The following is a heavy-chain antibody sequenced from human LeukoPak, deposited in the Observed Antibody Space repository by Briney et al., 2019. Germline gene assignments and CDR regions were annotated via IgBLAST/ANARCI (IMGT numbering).Heavy chain of an antibody. D-gene: IGHD4-17*01. CDR2: INHSGST. V-gene: IGHV4-34*01. J-gene: IGHJ6*03. CDR1: VGSFSGYY. Sequence: SETLSLACAVYVGSFSGYYWRWIRQPPAKGLEWIGEINHSGSTNYNPSLKSRVTISVDTSKNQFSLKLSSVTAADTAVYYCASASTVGYYYYYMDVWGKGTTVTVSS. CDR3: ASASTVGYYYYYMDV.